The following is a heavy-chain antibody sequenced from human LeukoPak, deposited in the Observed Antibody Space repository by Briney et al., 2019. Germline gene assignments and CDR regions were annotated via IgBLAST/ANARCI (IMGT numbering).Heavy chain of an antibody. CDR2: ISASAGST. CDR3: AKDSLLGIGGGSFRAPRPDALDI. D-gene: IGHD2-15*01. Sequence: GGSLRLSCIVSGFTFRTYGMSWVRQTPGKGLEWVSAISASAGSTNYADSVKGRFTISRDNSKSTLYLQMNSRRVEDTAVYYCAKDSLLGIGGGSFRAPRPDALDIWGHGTLVTVSS. CDR1: GFTFRTYG. J-gene: IGHJ3*02. V-gene: IGHV3-23*01.